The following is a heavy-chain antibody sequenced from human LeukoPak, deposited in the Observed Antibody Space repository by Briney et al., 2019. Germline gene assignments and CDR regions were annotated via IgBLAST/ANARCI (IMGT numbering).Heavy chain of an antibody. J-gene: IGHJ6*02. Sequence: SETLSLTCAVSGGSISSSSYYWSWIRQPPGKGLEWIGYVKYSGSTNYNPSLKSRVTISVDTSKNQFSLKLSSVTAADTAVYYCARHIAAAGYIYYYGMDVWGQGTTVTVSS. CDR1: GGSISSSSYY. V-gene: IGHV4-61*05. CDR3: ARHIAAAGYIYYYGMDV. D-gene: IGHD6-13*01. CDR2: VKYSGST.